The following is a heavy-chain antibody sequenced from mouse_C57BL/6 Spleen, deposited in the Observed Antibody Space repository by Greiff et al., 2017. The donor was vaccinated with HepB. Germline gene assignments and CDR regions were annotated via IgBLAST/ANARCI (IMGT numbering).Heavy chain of an antibody. D-gene: IGHD1-1*01. Sequence: EVQVVESGPVLVKPGASVKMSCKASGYTFTDYYMNWVKQSHGKSLEWIGVINPYNGGTSYNQKFKGKATLTVDKSSSTAYMELNSLTSEDSAVYYCASYYGSSSFDYWGQGTTLTVSS. CDR2: INPYNGGT. V-gene: IGHV1-19*01. CDR1: GYTFTDYY. CDR3: ASYYGSSSFDY. J-gene: IGHJ2*01.